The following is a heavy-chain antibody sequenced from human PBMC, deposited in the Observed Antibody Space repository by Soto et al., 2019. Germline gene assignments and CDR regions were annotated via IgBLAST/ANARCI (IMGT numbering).Heavy chain of an antibody. J-gene: IGHJ6*02. V-gene: IGHV3-21*01. CDR2: ISGSSSYI. CDR3: AGGVPDDYYYYYYYAMDV. D-gene: IGHD2-2*01. Sequence: SLTPSIPSSGLTVSTYGTNWVRQAAGNGLEWVSSISGSSSYIYYADSVKGRFTISRDNAKNSLYLQMTSLRAEDTAVYYCAGGVPDDYYYYYYYAMDVWGQGTTVTVSS. CDR1: GLTVSTYG.